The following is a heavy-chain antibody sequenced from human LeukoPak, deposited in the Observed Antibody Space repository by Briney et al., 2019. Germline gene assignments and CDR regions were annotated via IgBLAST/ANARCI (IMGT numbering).Heavy chain of an antibody. CDR2: IYYRGST. CDR3: ARGSYYYDSTGYSFDY. Sequence: SETLSLTCTVSGDSIKSGDNYWSWVRQSPGKGLEWIGYIYYRGSTSYNPSLKSRITLSVDTSKNQFSLTLSSVTAADTAVYYCARGSYYYDSTGYSFDYWGQGTLVSVSS. D-gene: IGHD3-22*01. V-gene: IGHV4-30-4*01. J-gene: IGHJ4*02. CDR1: GDSIKSGDNY.